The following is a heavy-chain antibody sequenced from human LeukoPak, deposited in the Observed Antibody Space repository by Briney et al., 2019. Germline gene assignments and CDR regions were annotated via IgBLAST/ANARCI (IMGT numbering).Heavy chain of an antibody. V-gene: IGHV1-24*01. Sequence: ASVKVSCKVSGYTLTELSMHWVRQAPGKGLEWMGGFDPEDGETIYAQKFQGRVTITRDTSASTAYMELSSLRSEDTAVYYCATDRDLIAAAGTGPFDYWGQGTLVTVSS. CDR2: FDPEDGET. J-gene: IGHJ4*02. CDR3: ATDRDLIAAAGTGPFDY. D-gene: IGHD6-13*01. CDR1: GYTLTELS.